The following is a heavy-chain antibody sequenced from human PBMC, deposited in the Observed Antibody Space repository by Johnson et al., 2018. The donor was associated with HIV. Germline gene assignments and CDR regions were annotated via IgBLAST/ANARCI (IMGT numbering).Heavy chain of an antibody. CDR1: GFSISNYA. CDR2: ISNDGSFQ. Sequence: VQLVESGGGVVQPGRSLRLACVTSGFSISNYAMHWVHQAPGKGLEWVAVISNDGSFQYYTDSVKGLSTISRDNSNNTMYLHMNSLRPDDTGVYYCAKDKFMFLDNPVDAFDVWGQGTMVTFSS. J-gene: IGHJ3*01. CDR3: AKDKFMFLDNPVDAFDV. D-gene: IGHD3/OR15-3a*01. V-gene: IGHV3-30*04.